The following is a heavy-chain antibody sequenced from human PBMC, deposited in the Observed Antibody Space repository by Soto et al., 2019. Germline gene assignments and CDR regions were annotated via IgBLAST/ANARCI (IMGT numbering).Heavy chain of an antibody. Sequence: QVQLVQSGAEVKKPGASVKVSCKASGYTFTSYDINWVRQATGQGLEWMGWMNPNSGNTGYATKVQRRVTMTRTTSISTAYMALSSLSSEDTAVYYCASARSGYFDYWGQGPLVTVSS. CDR3: ASARSGYFDY. CDR1: GYTFTSYD. D-gene: IGHD1-26*01. V-gene: IGHV1-8*01. J-gene: IGHJ4*02. CDR2: MNPNSGNT.